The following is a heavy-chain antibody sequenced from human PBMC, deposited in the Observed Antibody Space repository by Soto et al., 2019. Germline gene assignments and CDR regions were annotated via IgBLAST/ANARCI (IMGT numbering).Heavy chain of an antibody. Sequence: PSETLSLTCTVSGGSVSSGSYYWSWIRQPPGKGLEWIGYMFNGGSANYNPSLKSRVAISVDMSQNQFSLKLTSVTAADTAVYYCARHGAIYSNSWYDFDYWGQGTLVTVSS. V-gene: IGHV4-61*01. D-gene: IGHD5-18*01. CDR1: GGSVSSGSYY. CDR3: ARHGAIYSNSWYDFDY. J-gene: IGHJ4*02. CDR2: MFNGGSA.